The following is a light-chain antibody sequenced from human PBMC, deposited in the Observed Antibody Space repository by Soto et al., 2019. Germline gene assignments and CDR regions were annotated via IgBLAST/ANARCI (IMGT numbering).Light chain of an antibody. Sequence: QSVLTQPPSASGTPGQRVTISCSGSSSNIGSNTVNWYQQLPGTAPELLIYSNNERPSGVPDRFSGSKSGTSASLAISGLQSEDEADFYCAAWDDSLNAYVIGTGTKLTVL. CDR3: AAWDDSLNAYV. J-gene: IGLJ1*01. CDR2: SNN. V-gene: IGLV1-44*01. CDR1: SSNIGSNT.